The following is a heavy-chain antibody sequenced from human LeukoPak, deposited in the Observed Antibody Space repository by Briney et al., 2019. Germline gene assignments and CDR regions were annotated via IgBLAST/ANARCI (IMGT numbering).Heavy chain of an antibody. Sequence: PSETLSLTCTVSGGSISSSSYYWGWIRQPPGKGLEWIGSIYYSGSTYYNPSLKSRVTISVDTSKNQFSLKLSSVTAADTAVYYCARLLRPLDYYDSSGYYSFDYWGQGTLVTVSS. CDR3: ARLLRPLDYYDSSGYYSFDY. J-gene: IGHJ4*02. V-gene: IGHV4-39*01. D-gene: IGHD3-22*01. CDR2: IYYSGST. CDR1: GGSISSSSYY.